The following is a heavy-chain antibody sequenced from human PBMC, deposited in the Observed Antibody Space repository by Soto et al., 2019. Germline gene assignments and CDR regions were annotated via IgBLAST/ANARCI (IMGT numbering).Heavy chain of an antibody. CDR2: INHSGST. CDR1: GGSFSGYY. Sequence: SETLSLTCAVYGGSFSGYYWSWIRQPPGKGLEWIGEINHSGSTNYNPSLKSRVTISVDTSKNQFSLKLSSVTAADTAVYYCARDGPGDYWGRGTLVTVSS. CDR3: ARDGPGDY. J-gene: IGHJ4*02. V-gene: IGHV4-34*01.